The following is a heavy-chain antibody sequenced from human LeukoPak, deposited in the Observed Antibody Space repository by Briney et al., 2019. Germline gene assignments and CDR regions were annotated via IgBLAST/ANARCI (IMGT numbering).Heavy chain of an antibody. CDR3: ARSGYAMVRGVIPYYYYGMDV. Sequence: LKISCQGSGYSFTSYWIGWVRQLPGKGLEWMGIIYPGDSDTRYSPSFQGQVTISADKSISTAYLQWSSLTASDTAMYYCARSGYAMVRGVIPYYYYGMDVWGQGTTVTVSS. D-gene: IGHD3-10*01. CDR2: IYPGDSDT. CDR1: GYSFTSYW. J-gene: IGHJ6*02. V-gene: IGHV5-51*01.